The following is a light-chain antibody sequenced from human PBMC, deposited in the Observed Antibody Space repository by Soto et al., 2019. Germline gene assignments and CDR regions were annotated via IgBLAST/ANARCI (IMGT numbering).Light chain of an antibody. CDR2: GTS. CDR3: HQYDGWLRS. J-gene: IGKJ3*01. CDR1: ENISRS. V-gene: IGKV3-15*01. Sequence: KVRTQCTVTLSVSPGARATLSCRVSENISRSLAWYQQKTGQGPSLLIYGTSTRAGGVPARFSGCGFGTEFTLTMTSLQSDDFPVYQIHQYDGWLRSFG.